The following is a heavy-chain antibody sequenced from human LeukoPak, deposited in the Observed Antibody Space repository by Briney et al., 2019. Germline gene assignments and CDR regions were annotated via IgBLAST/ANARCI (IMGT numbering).Heavy chain of an antibody. CDR1: GGSISSYY. V-gene: IGHV4-59*01. Sequence: SETLSLTCTASGGSISSYYWSWIRQPPGKGLEWIGYIYYSGSTNYNPSLKSRVTISVDTSKNQFSLKLSSVTAADTAVYYCASGVLTVTLFDYWGQGTLVTVSS. J-gene: IGHJ4*02. D-gene: IGHD4-11*01. CDR2: IYYSGST. CDR3: ASGVLTVTLFDY.